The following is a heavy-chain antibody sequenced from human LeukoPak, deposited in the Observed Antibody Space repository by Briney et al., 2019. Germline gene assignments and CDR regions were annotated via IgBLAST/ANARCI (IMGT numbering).Heavy chain of an antibody. D-gene: IGHD6-6*01. V-gene: IGHV4-34*01. CDR1: GGSFSGYH. Sequence: SETLSLTCAVYGGSFSGYHWSWIRQPPGKGLEWIGEINHRGSTNYNPSLKSRVTMSVDTSKNQFSLKLSSVTAADTAVYYCARGRGAARFVTIEFDYWGQGALVTVSS. CDR3: ARGRGAARFVTIEFDY. J-gene: IGHJ4*02. CDR2: INHRGST.